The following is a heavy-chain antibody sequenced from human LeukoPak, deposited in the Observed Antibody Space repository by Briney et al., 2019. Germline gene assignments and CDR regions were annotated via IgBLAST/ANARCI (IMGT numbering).Heavy chain of an antibody. D-gene: IGHD2-2*01. CDR2: IIPIFGTA. CDR3: ARSSPYCSSTSCYDVGYYFDY. CDR1: GGTFSSYA. Sequence: SVKVSCKASGGTFSSYAISWVRQAPGQGLEWMGGIIPIFGTANYAQKFQGRVTITADESTSTAYMELSSLRSEGTAVYYCARSSPYCSSTSCYDVGYYFDYWGQGTLVTVSS. V-gene: IGHV1-69*13. J-gene: IGHJ4*02.